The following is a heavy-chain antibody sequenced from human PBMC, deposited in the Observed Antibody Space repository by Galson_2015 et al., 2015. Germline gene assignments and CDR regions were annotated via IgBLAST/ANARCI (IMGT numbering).Heavy chain of an antibody. CDR2: IIPIFGTA. D-gene: IGHD4-17*01. V-gene: IGHV1-69*13. J-gene: IGHJ4*02. CDR3: ARDSYHDYGDYRLRTNALDY. Sequence: SVKVSCKASGGPFSSYAISWVRQAPGQGLEWMGGIIPIFGTANYAQKFQGRVTITADESTSTAYMELSSLRSEDTAVYYCARDSYHDYGDYRLRTNALDYWGQGTLVTVSS. CDR1: GGPFSSYA.